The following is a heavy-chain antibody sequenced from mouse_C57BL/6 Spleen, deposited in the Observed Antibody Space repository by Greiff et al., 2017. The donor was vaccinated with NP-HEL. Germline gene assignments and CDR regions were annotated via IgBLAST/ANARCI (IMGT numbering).Heavy chain of an antibody. D-gene: IGHD1-1*02. CDR1: GYAFSSYW. CDR2: IYPGDGDT. J-gene: IGHJ3*01. Sequence: VKLMESGAELVKPGASVKISCKASGYAFSSYWMNWVKQRPGKGLEWIGQIYPGDGDTNYNGKFKGKATLTADKSSSTAYMQLSSLTSEDSAVYFCARRGYYGSWFAYWGQGTLVTVSA. V-gene: IGHV1-80*01. CDR3: ARRGYYGSWFAY.